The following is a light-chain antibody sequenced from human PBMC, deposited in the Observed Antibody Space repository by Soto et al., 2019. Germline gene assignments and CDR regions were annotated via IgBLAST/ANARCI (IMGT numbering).Light chain of an antibody. J-gene: IGLJ3*02. CDR3: QSYDNSLSGSWV. Sequence: QSVLTQSPSASGSPGQSVTISCTGTSSDIGGYNSVSWYQQHPGKAPKVMIYDVTKRPSGVPDRFSGSKSGNTASLTVSALQAEDEADYYCQSYDNSLSGSWVFGGGTKLTVL. CDR2: DVT. CDR1: SSDIGGYNS. V-gene: IGLV2-8*01.